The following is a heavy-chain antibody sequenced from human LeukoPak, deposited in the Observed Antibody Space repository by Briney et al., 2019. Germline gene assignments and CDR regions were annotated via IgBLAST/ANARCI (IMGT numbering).Heavy chain of an antibody. CDR2: ISGNSGST. CDR1: GFTFSSYA. D-gene: IGHD5-12*01. J-gene: IGHJ4*02. Sequence: GVSLRLSCAASGFTFSSYAMSCVRQAPGKGLECVSVISGNSGSTYCADSVEGRFTISRDSSKNTLFLQMRSLRAEDTAVYYCAKDWVAPASSYFDYWGQGTLVTVSS. V-gene: IGHV3-23*01. CDR3: AKDWVAPASSYFDY.